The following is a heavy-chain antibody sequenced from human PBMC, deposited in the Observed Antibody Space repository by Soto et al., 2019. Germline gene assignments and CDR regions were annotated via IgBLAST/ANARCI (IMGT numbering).Heavy chain of an antibody. CDR1: GGSISSYY. CDR3: ARADPYGDYIEYFQH. Sequence: PSETLSLTCTVSGGSISSYYWSWIRQPPGKGLEWIGYIYYSGSTNYNPSLKSRVTISVDTSKNQFSLKLSSVTAADTAVYYCARADPYGDYIEYFQHGGQGTLVTVSS. J-gene: IGHJ1*01. V-gene: IGHV4-59*01. CDR2: IYYSGST. D-gene: IGHD4-17*01.